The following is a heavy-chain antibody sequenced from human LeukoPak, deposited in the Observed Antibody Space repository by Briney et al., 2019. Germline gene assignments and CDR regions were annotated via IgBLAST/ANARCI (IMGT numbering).Heavy chain of an antibody. CDR1: GYTFTGYA. D-gene: IGHD3-10*01. Sequence: DSVKVSCKASGYTFTGYAMNWVQQAPGQGLEWMGWINTNTGNPTYAQGFTGRFVFSLDTSVSTAYPQISSLKAEDTAVYYCARVSTVRGVNPMVYWGQGTLVTVSS. J-gene: IGHJ4*02. CDR3: ARVSTVRGVNPMVY. CDR2: INTNTGNP. V-gene: IGHV7-4-1*02.